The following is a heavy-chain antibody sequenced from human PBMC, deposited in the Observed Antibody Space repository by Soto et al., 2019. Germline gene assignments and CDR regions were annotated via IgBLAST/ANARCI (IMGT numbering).Heavy chain of an antibody. V-gene: IGHV1-69*13. J-gene: IGHJ6*02. CDR3: ARSPGITGTRASQYAMDV. D-gene: IGHD1-20*01. Sequence: ASVKVSCKASGDTFNTFAISWLRQAPGQGLQWMGGIIPIFGTPDYAQHFPGRVTISADESTNTAYLELSSLRSEDTAMYYCARSPGITGTRASQYAMDVWGQGTTVTVSS. CDR1: GDTFNTFA. CDR2: IIPIFGTP.